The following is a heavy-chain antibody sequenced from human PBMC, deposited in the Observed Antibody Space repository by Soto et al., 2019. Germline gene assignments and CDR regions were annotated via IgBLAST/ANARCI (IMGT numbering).Heavy chain of an antibody. CDR3: ARDLARGDSSGWPDY. J-gene: IGHJ4*02. D-gene: IGHD6-19*01. Sequence: ASVKVSCKASGYTFTSYGISWVRQAPGQGLEWMGWISAYNGNTHYAQKLQGRVTMTTDTSTSTAYMELRSLRSDDAAVYYCARDLARGDSSGWPDYWGQGTLVTVSS. CDR1: GYTFTSYG. V-gene: IGHV1-18*01. CDR2: ISAYNGNT.